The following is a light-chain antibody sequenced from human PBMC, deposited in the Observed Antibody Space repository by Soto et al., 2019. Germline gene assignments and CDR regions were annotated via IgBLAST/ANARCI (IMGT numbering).Light chain of an antibody. V-gene: IGKV1-6*02. CDR1: QDIRVD. Sequence: AIQLTQSPSSLSASLGDRVTLTCRASQDIRVDLGWFQQKPGNAPKLLIYAASTLHSGVPSRFTGSGSGTDFTLTIDNLQPEDVATYFCLQDYGFPYTFGQGTKLEIK. J-gene: IGKJ2*01. CDR3: LQDYGFPYT. CDR2: AAS.